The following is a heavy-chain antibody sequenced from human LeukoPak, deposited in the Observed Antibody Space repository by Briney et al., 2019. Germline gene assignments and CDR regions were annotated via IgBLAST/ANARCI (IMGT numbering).Heavy chain of an antibody. V-gene: IGHV3-7*01. CDR2: IKQDGSEK. CDR1: GFIFRNYA. Sequence: GGSLRLSCAASGFIFRNYAMNWVRQAPGKGLEWVANIKQDGSEKYYVDSVKGRFTISRDNAKNSLYLQMNSLRAEDTAVYYCARDKFGGTDYWGQGTLVTVSS. CDR3: ARDKFGGTDY. J-gene: IGHJ4*02. D-gene: IGHD3-16*01.